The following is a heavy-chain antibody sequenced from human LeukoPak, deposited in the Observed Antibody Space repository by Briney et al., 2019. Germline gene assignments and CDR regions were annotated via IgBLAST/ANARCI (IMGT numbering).Heavy chain of an antibody. CDR1: GFTFTNAW. CDR2: IKSNSEGGTA. J-gene: IGHJ4*02. Sequence: GGSLRLSCEASGFTFTNAWMNWVRQAPGKGLEWVGRIKSNSEGGTADYAAPVEGRFTISRHDSESTMYLQMNSLKTEDTAVYYCTTDRDALRYWGQGTPVTVSS. V-gene: IGHV3-15*07. CDR3: TTDRDALRY. D-gene: IGHD2-21*02.